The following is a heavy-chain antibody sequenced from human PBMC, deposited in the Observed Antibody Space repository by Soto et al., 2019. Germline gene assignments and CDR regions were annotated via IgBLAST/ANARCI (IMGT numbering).Heavy chain of an antibody. CDR3: ARGRVYGYGIDY. V-gene: IGHV4-61*01. CDR1: GGSVSSGNHY. Sequence: QVQLQESGPGLVKPSETLSLTCTVSGGSVSSGNHYWSWIRQPPGKELEFIAYVFYSGSDNYNPSLKSRVTTSIVTSKNQFSLNLRSVTDAATAGYYCARGRVYGYGIDYWGQGALVTVSS. J-gene: IGHJ4*02. CDR2: VFYSGSD. D-gene: IGHD5-18*01.